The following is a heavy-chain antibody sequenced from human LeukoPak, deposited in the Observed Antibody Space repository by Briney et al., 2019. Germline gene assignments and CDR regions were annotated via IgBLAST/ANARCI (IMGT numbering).Heavy chain of an antibody. J-gene: IGHJ5*02. CDR2: INPNSGGT. V-gene: IGHV1-2*06. Sequence: GASVKVSCKASGYTFTGYYMHWVRQAPGQGLEWMARINPNSGGTNYAQKFQGRVTMTRDTSISTAYMELSRLRSDDTAVYYCARSRITIFGVVDNWFDPWGQGTLVTVSS. D-gene: IGHD3-3*01. CDR1: GYTFTGYY. CDR3: ARSRITIFGVVDNWFDP.